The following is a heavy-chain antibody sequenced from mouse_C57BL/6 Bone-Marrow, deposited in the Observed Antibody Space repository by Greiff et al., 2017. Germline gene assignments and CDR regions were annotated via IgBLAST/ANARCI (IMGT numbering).Heavy chain of an antibody. CDR3: TRVTTVVATYYYAMDY. CDR1: GYTFTSYW. V-gene: IGHV1-5*01. Sequence: VQLQQSGTVLARPGASVKMSCKTSGYTFTSYWMHWVKQRPGQGLEWIGAIYPGNSDTSYNQKFKGKAKLTAVTSASTAYMELSSLTHEDSAVYYCTRVTTVVATYYYAMDYWGQGTSVTVSS. CDR2: IYPGNSDT. D-gene: IGHD1-1*01. J-gene: IGHJ4*01.